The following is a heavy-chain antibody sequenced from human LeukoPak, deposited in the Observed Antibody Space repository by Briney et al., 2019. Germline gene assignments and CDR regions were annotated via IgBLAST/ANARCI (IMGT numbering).Heavy chain of an antibody. V-gene: IGHV4-39*02. J-gene: IGHJ4*02. CDR2: IYQSGSGSS. CDR3: ASTLRFLPYRRFDY. D-gene: IGHD3-3*01. CDR1: GGSIISTNYY. Sequence: ASETLSLTCSVSGGSIISTNYYWGWIRQPPGKGLEWIGSIYQSGSGSSYYNPSLKSRVTISGDTPKNHFFLRLSSVTAADTAVYYCASTLRFLPYRRFDYWGQGTLVTVPS.